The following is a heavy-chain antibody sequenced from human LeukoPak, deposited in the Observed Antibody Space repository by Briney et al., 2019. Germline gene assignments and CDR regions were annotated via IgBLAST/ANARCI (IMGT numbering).Heavy chain of an antibody. CDR3: ARHRAAADGAGVDF. Sequence: KPGESLKTSCKASGYAFTNYWIGWVRQIPGKGQGWLGIVYRGDCDNRYSRSFQGQVTISADNSVNTAYLQWGSLTASETAMYYGARHRAAADGAGVDFWGQGTLVTVSS. V-gene: IGHV5-51*01. CDR2: VYRGDCDN. J-gene: IGHJ4*02. CDR1: GYAFTNYW. D-gene: IGHD6-25*01.